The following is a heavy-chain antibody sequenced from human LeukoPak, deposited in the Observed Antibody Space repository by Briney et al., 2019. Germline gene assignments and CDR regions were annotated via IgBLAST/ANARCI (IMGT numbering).Heavy chain of an antibody. J-gene: IGHJ3*02. D-gene: IGHD1-26*01. CDR3: AREDDTGRYMGDDAFDI. Sequence: SVKVSCKASGGTFNSYAISWVRQAPGQGLEWMGGIIPMSDTANYPQKFRGRLTITADIPTSTVYMELSSLRSEDTAVYYCAREDDTGRYMGDDAFDIRGQGTMVTVSS. V-gene: IGHV1-69*06. CDR2: IIPMSDTA. CDR1: GGTFNSYA.